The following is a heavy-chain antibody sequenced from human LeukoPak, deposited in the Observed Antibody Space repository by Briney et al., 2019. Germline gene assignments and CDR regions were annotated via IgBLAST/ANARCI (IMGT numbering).Heavy chain of an antibody. CDR3: ANWGDSGWPSPKD. V-gene: IGHV3-23*01. Sequence: PAGGSLRLSCAASGFTFSSYAMSWVRQAPGKGLEWVSAISGSGGSTYYADSVKGRFTISRDNSKNTLYLQMNSLRAEDTAVYYCANWGDSGWPSPKDWGQGTLVTVSS. D-gene: IGHD5-12*01. CDR1: GFTFSSYA. CDR2: ISGSGGST. J-gene: IGHJ4*02.